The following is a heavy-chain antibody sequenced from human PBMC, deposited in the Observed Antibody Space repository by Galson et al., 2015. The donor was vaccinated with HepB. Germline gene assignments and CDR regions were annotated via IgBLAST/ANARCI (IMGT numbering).Heavy chain of an antibody. CDR2: ISSSSSYT. Sequence: SLRLSCAASGFTFSDYYMSWIRQAPGKGLEWVSYISSSSSYTNCADSVKGRFTISRDNAKNSLYLQMNSLRAEDTAVYYCARDLIVVVPAAISSYYYGMDVWGQGTTVTVSS. V-gene: IGHV3-11*06. CDR1: GFTFSDYY. D-gene: IGHD2-2*01. CDR3: ARDLIVVVPAAISSYYYGMDV. J-gene: IGHJ6*02.